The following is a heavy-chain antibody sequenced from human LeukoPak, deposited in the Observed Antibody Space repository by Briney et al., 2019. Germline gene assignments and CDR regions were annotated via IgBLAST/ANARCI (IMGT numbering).Heavy chain of an antibody. CDR1: GGTFSSYA. CDR2: IIPIFGTA. Sequence: GASVKVSCTASGGTFSSYAISWVRQAPGQGLEWMGGIIPIFGTANYAQKFQGRVTITADESTSTAYMELSSLRSEDTAVYYCARVGPDYGDSTGWFDPWGQGTLVTVSS. V-gene: IGHV1-69*13. J-gene: IGHJ5*02. CDR3: ARVGPDYGDSTGWFDP. D-gene: IGHD4-17*01.